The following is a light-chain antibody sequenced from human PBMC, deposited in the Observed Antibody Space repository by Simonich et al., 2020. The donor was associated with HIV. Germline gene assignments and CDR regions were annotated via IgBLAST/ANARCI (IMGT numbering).Light chain of an antibody. J-gene: IGLJ3*02. Sequence: QSALTQPASVSGSPGQSLTISCTGTSRYFGLYTLVSWYQQHPGKAPKRIIYEVTKRPSGVSNRFSGSKSGNTASLTVSGLQAEDEADYYCCSYAGGSTWVFGGGSKLTVL. CDR3: CSYAGGSTWV. CDR1: SRYFGLYTL. CDR2: EVT. V-gene: IGLV2-23*02.